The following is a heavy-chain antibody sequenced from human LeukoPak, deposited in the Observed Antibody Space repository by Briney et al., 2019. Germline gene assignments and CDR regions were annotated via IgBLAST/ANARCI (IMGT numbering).Heavy chain of an antibody. V-gene: IGHV4-34*01. J-gene: IGHJ4*02. CDR3: ARQRWLQLTDY. Sequence: PSETLSLTCAVYGGSFSGYYWSWIRQPPGKGLEWIGEINHSRSTNYNPSLKSRVTISVDTSKNQFSLKLSSVTAADTAVSYCARQRWLQLTDYWGQGTLVTVSS. CDR1: GGSFSGYY. D-gene: IGHD5-24*01. CDR2: INHSRST.